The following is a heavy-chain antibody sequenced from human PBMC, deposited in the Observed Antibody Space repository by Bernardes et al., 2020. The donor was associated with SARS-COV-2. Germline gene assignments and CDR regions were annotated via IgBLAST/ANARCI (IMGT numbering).Heavy chain of an antibody. V-gene: IGHV4-4*02. J-gene: IGHJ4*02. CDR2: IYETGTT. CDR3: ASLGYCGDHNCHSTS. CDR1: GGSISSRNW. Sequence: SEPLSLTCAVSGGSISSRNWWSCVLQPPTMGLEWIGEIYETGTTNFNPSLKSRVTLSVDKPNNQFSLRLSSVTAADTAVYFCASLGYCGDHNCHSTSWGPGTLGSVSS. D-gene: IGHD2-21*01.